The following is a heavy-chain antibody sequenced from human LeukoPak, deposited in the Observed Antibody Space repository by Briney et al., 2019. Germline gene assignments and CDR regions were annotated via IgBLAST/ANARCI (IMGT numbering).Heavy chain of an antibody. CDR1: GGTFSSYA. CDR2: IIPIFGTA. CDR3: ASGVGIAAADYYFDY. J-gene: IGHJ4*02. Sequence: GASVKVSCKASGGTFSSYAISWVRQAPGQGLEWMGRIIPIFGTANYAQKFQGRVTITTDESTSTAYMELSSLRSEDTAVYYCASGVGIAAADYYFDYWGQGTLVTVSS. D-gene: IGHD6-13*01. V-gene: IGHV1-69*05.